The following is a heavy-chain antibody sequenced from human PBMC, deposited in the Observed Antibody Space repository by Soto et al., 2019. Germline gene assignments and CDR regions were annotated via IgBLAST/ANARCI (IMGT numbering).Heavy chain of an antibody. CDR2: IYPGDSDT. CDR3: ARWGGGQKQQPPKYYYGMDV. Sequence: PGESLKISCMGSGYKVSTWHNFTSYWIAWVRQMPGEGLEWMGTIYPGDSDTRYSPSFQGQVTISADKSINSVYLQWSSLKASDTATYYFARWGGGQKQQPPKYYYGMDVGGQGTTVTVSS. V-gene: IGHV5-51*01. J-gene: IGHJ6*02. CDR1: GYKVSTWHNFTSYW. D-gene: IGHD6-13*01.